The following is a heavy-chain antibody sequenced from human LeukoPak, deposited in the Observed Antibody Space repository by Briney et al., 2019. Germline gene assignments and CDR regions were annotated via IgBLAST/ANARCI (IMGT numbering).Heavy chain of an antibody. Sequence: PSETLSLTCTVSGGSINNYYWSWIRQPPGKGLEWIREINHSGSTNYNPSLKSRVTISVDTSKNQFSLKLSSVTAADTAVYYCATQILLCHYYWGQGTLVTVSS. D-gene: IGHD2/OR15-2a*01. CDR1: GGSINNYY. V-gene: IGHV4-34*01. CDR3: ATQILLCHYY. CDR2: INHSGST. J-gene: IGHJ4*02.